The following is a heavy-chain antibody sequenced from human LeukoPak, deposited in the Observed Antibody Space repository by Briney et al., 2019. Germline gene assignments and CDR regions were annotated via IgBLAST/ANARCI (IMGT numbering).Heavy chain of an antibody. Sequence: GRSLRLSCAASQIIFSDYGMHWVRQAPGKGLEWVAVIWYDGSKEYYADSVKGRFTISRDNSKNTLYLQMNSLTFEDTAVYYCARTTGSGRLPGTPHGMDVWGQGTTVAVSS. J-gene: IGHJ6*02. CDR3: ARTTGSGRLPGTPHGMDV. V-gene: IGHV3-33*01. CDR2: IWYDGSKE. CDR1: QIIFSDYG. D-gene: IGHD3-10*01.